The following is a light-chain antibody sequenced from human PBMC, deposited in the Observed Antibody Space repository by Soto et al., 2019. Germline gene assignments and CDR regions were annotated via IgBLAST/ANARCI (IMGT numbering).Light chain of an antibody. CDR1: QSVNTN. CDR3: QQYNSCPYT. J-gene: IGKJ2*01. V-gene: IGKV3-15*01. CDR2: DAS. Sequence: ETVMTQSPATLSASPGVRAPLSCRASQSVNTNLAWYQQTPGQAPRLLIYDASTRATGIPASFSGSGSGTEFTLTIRSLQSEDSAVYYCQQYNSCPYTFGHGTKVDIK.